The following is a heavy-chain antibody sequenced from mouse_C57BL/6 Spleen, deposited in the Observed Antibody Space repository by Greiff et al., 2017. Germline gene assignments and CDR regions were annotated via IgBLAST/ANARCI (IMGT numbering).Heavy chain of an antibody. CDR3: ARYGSSYGRAMDY. V-gene: IGHV5-17*01. J-gene: IGHJ4*01. Sequence: EVMLVESGGGLVKPGGSLKLSCAASGFTFSDYGMHWVRQAPEKGLEWVAYISSGSSTIYYADTVKGRFTISRDNAKNTLFLQMTSLRSEDTAMYYCARYGSSYGRAMDYWGQGTSVTVSS. D-gene: IGHD1-1*01. CDR2: ISSGSSTI. CDR1: GFTFSDYG.